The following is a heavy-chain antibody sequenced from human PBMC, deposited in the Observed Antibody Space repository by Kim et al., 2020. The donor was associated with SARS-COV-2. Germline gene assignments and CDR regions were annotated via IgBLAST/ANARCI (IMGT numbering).Heavy chain of an antibody. Sequence: ASVMVSCKASGYTFTSYAMNWVRQAPGQGLEWMGWINTNTGNPTYAQGFTGRFVFSLDTSVSTAYLQISSLKAEDTAVYYCARDSSSSWYRPKNYYYYYYGMDVWGQGTTVTVSS. J-gene: IGHJ6*02. CDR2: INTNTGNP. CDR1: GYTFTSYA. D-gene: IGHD6-13*01. V-gene: IGHV7-4-1*02. CDR3: ARDSSSSWYRPKNYYYYYYGMDV.